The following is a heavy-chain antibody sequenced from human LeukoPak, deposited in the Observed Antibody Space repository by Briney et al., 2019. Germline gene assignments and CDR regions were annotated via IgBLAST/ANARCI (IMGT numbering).Heavy chain of an antibody. J-gene: IGHJ4*02. CDR3: ARGDRGYSYGYLLFDY. CDR1: GGSFSGYY. CDR2: INHSGST. Sequence: PSETLSLTCAVYGGSFSGYYWSWIRQPPGKGLEWIGEINHSGSTNYNPSLKSRVTISVDTSKNQFSLKLSSVTAADTAVYYCARGDRGYSYGYLLFDYWGQGTLVTVSS. D-gene: IGHD5-18*01. V-gene: IGHV4-34*01.